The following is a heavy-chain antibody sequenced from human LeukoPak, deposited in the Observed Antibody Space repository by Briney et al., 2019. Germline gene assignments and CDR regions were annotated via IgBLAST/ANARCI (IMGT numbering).Heavy chain of an antibody. J-gene: IGHJ6*02. CDR2: ISAYNGNT. D-gene: IGHD3-9*01. V-gene: IGHV1-18*01. CDR1: GYTFTSYG. Sequence: ASVKVSCKTSGYTFTSYGIRWVRQAPGQGLEWMGWISAYNGNTNHAQKLQGRVTMTTDTSTSTAYMELRSLRSDDTAVYYCARDTPDILTGPAYYGMDVWGQGTTVTVSS. CDR3: ARDTPDILTGPAYYGMDV.